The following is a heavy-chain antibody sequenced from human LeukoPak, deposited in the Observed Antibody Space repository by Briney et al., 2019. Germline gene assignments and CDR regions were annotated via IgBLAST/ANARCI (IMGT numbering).Heavy chain of an antibody. J-gene: IGHJ4*02. CDR2: IYTSGST. D-gene: IGHD1-26*01. CDR3: ARSQRSYSSPYDY. V-gene: IGHV4-4*09. Sequence: SETLSLTCTVSGGSISSYYWSWIRQPPGKGLGWIGYIYTSGSTNYNPSLKSRVTISVDTSKNQFSLKLSSVTAADTAVYYCARSQRSYSSPYDYWGQGTLVTVSS. CDR1: GGSISSYY.